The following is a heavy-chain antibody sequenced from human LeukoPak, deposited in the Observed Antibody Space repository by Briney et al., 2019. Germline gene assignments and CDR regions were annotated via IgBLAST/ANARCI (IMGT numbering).Heavy chain of an antibody. Sequence: TGGSLRLSCAASGFTFSSYAMHWVRQAPGKGLEWVAVISYDGSNKYYADSVKGRFTISRDNSKNTLYLQMNSLRAEDTAVYYCARDGWEDEYYFDYWGQGTLVTVSS. CDR3: ARDGWEDEYYFDY. J-gene: IGHJ4*02. CDR2: ISYDGSNK. V-gene: IGHV3-30-3*01. CDR1: GFTFSSYA. D-gene: IGHD1-26*01.